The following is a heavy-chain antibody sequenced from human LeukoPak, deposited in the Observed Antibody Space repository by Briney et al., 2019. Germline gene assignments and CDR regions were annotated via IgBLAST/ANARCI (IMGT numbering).Heavy chain of an antibody. V-gene: IGHV4-59*01. CDR1: GGSISSYY. Sequence: KPSETLSLTCTVSGGSISSYYWSWIRQPPGKGLEWIGYIYYSGSTNYNPSLKSRVTISVDTSKNQFSLKLSSVTAADTAVYYCARHYYDSSGPDYWGQGTLVTVPS. CDR3: ARHYYDSSGPDY. CDR2: IYYSGST. J-gene: IGHJ4*02. D-gene: IGHD3-22*01.